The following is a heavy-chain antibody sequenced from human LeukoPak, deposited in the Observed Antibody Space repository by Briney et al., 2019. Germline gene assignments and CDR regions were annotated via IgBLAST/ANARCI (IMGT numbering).Heavy chain of an antibody. Sequence: SVTVSCKASGGTFSSYAISWVRQAPGQGLEWMGGIIPIFGTANYAQKFQGRVTITADEFTSTAYMELSSLRSEDTAVYYCAREPRLRYFDWLPNYFDYWGQGTLVTVSS. V-gene: IGHV1-69*13. CDR3: AREPRLRYFDWLPNYFDY. J-gene: IGHJ4*02. D-gene: IGHD3-9*01. CDR1: GGTFSSYA. CDR2: IIPIFGTA.